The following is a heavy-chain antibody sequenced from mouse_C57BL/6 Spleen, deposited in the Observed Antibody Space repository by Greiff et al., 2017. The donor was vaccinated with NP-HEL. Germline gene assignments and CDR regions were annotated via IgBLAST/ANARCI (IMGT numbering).Heavy chain of an antibody. V-gene: IGHV1-69*01. D-gene: IGHD1-2*01. CDR2: IDPSDSYT. CDR3: ASRHGLVLHY. CDR1: GYTFTSYW. Sequence: QVQLQQPGAELVMPGASVKLSCKASGYTFTSYWMHWVKQRPGQGLEWIGEIDPSDSYTNYNQKFKGKSTLTVDKSSSTAYMQLSSLTSEDSAVYYCASRHGLVLHYWGQGTTLTVSS. J-gene: IGHJ2*01.